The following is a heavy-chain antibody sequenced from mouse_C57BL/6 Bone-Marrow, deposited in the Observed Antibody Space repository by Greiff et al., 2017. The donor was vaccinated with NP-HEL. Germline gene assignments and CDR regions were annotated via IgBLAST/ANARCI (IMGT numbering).Heavy chain of an antibody. J-gene: IGHJ4*01. CDR3: ARRDYDYPYYYAMDY. CDR1: GYAFTNYL. D-gene: IGHD2-4*01. Sequence: ESGAELVRPGTSVKVSCKASGYAFTNYLIEWVKQRPGQGLEWIGVINPGSGGTNYNEKFKGKATLTADKSSSTAYMQLSSLTSEDSAVYFCARRDYDYPYYYAMDYWGQGTSVTVSS. V-gene: IGHV1-54*01. CDR2: INPGSGGT.